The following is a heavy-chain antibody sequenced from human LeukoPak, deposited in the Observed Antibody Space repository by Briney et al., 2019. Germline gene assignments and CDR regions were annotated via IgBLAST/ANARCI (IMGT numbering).Heavy chain of an antibody. D-gene: IGHD2-2*01. Sequence: GASVKVSCKVSGYTLTELSMHWVRQAPGKGLEWMGGFDPEDGETIYAQKFQGRVTMTEDTSTDTAYMELSSLRSEDTAVYYCATVVPAADAWCFDYWGQGTLVTVSS. J-gene: IGHJ4*02. CDR3: ATVVPAADAWCFDY. CDR2: FDPEDGET. CDR1: GYTLTELS. V-gene: IGHV1-24*01.